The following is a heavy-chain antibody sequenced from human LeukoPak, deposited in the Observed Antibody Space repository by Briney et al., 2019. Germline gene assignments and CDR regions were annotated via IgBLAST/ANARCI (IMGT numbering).Heavy chain of an antibody. J-gene: IGHJ4*02. CDR2: ISGSGGST. Sequence: GGSLTLYCAASGFTFSRHAMSWVRQAPGKVLEWVSAISGSGGSTYYADSVKGRFTISRDNSKNTLYLQMNSLRAEDTAVYYCAKEYYDSSGYKDYWGQGTLVTVSS. V-gene: IGHV3-23*01. D-gene: IGHD3-22*01. CDR1: GFTFSRHA. CDR3: AKEYYDSSGYKDY.